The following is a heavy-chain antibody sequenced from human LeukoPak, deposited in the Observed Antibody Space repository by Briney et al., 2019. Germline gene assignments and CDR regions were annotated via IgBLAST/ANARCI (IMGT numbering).Heavy chain of an antibody. CDR3: AKDIELGRIKITFGGVDY. CDR1: GFTFDDYA. CDR2: ISWNSGSI. V-gene: IGHV3-9*01. J-gene: IGHJ4*02. Sequence: GGSLRLSCAASGFTFDDYAMHWVRQAPGKGLEWVSGISWNSGSIGYADSVKGRFTISRDNAKNSLYLQMNSLRAEDTALYYCAKDIELGRIKITFGGVDYWGQGTLVTVSS. D-gene: IGHD3-16*01.